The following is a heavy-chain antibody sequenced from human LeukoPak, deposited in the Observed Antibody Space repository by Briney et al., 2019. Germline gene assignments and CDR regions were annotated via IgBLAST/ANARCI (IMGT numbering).Heavy chain of an antibody. CDR3: ARAKGEQLVQLAFDI. CDR1: GGSISSYY. J-gene: IGHJ3*02. D-gene: IGHD6-13*01. Sequence: SETLSLTCTVSGGSISSYYWSWIRQPAGKGLEWIGRIYTSGSTNYNPSLKSRVTMSVDTSKNQFSLKLSSVTAADTAVYHCARAKGEQLVQLAFDIWGQGTMVTVSS. CDR2: IYTSGST. V-gene: IGHV4-4*07.